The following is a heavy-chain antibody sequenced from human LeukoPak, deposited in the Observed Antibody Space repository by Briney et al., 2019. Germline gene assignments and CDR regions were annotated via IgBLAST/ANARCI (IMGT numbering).Heavy chain of an antibody. J-gene: IGHJ4*02. CDR3: ASERSGYYFFDY. D-gene: IGHD3-22*01. CDR2: ISSSSSYI. CDR1: GFTFSSDS. V-gene: IGHV3-21*01. Sequence: GGSLRLSCAASGFTFSSDSMNWVRQAPGRGLEWVSSISSSSSYIYYADSVKGRFTISRDNAKNSLYLQMNSLRAEDTAAYYCASERSGYYFFDYWGQGTLVTVSS.